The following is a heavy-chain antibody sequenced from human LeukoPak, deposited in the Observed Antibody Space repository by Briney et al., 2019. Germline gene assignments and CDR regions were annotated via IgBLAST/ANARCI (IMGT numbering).Heavy chain of an antibody. CDR2: SDPEDGET. CDR3: ATGYYDSSGYYYPWDY. J-gene: IGHJ4*02. D-gene: IGHD3-22*01. V-gene: IGHV1-24*01. Sequence: GASVKVSCKVSGYTLTELSMHWVRQAPGKGLEWMGGSDPEDGETIYAQKFQGRVAMTEDTSTDTAYMELSSLRSEDTAVYYCATGYYDSSGYYYPWDYWGQGTLVTVSS. CDR1: GYTLTELS.